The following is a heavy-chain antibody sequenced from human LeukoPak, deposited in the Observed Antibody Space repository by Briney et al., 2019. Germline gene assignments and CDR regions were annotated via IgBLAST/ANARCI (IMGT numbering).Heavy chain of an antibody. V-gene: IGHV1-2*02. J-gene: IGHJ4*02. CDR1: GYTFTGYY. CDR3: ARQLTSRDGYNFGY. CDR2: INPNSGGT. D-gene: IGHD5-24*01. Sequence: RASVKVSCKTSGYTFTGYYMHWVRQAPGQGLEWMGWINPNSGGTNYAQKFQGRATMTRDTSISTAYMELSRLRSDDTAVYYCARQLTSRDGYNFGYWGQGTLVTVSS.